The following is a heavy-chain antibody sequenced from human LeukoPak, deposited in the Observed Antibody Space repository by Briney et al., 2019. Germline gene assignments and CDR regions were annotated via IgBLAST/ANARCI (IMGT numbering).Heavy chain of an antibody. D-gene: IGHD3-3*01. CDR1: GITFGSYW. V-gene: IGHV3-7*01. J-gene: IGHJ4*02. CDR2: IKQDGSEK. Sequence: GGSLRLSCEASGITFGSYWMSWVRQAPGKGLEWVANIKQDGSEKNYVDSVKGRFTISRDNAKRSLILQMGSLRADETAVYYCASGWVLEVWGQGTLVTVSS. CDR3: ASGWVLEV.